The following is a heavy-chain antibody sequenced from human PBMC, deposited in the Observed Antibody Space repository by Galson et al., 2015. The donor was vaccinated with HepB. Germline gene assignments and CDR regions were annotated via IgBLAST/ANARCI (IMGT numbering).Heavy chain of an antibody. D-gene: IGHD2-15*01. J-gene: IGHJ3*02. V-gene: IGHV3-9*01. CDR3: ASSPLDCSGGTCYSGAFHS. Sequence: SLRLSCAASGFTFDDYAMHWVRQAPGKGLEWVSHVSWNSDTIDYADSVKGRFTISRDNVKNSLYLQMNSLRPEDAALYYCASSPLDCSGGTCYSGAFHSWGQGTMVTVSS. CDR1: GFTFDDYA. CDR2: VSWNSDTI.